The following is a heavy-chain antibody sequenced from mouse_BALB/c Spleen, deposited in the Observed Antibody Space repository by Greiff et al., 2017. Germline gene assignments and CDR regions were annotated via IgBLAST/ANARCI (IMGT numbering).Heavy chain of an antibody. D-gene: IGHD1-1*02. Sequence: EVQRVESGPGLVKPSQSLSLTCTVTGYSITSYYAWNWIRQFPGNKLEWMGYISYSGSTSYNPSLKSRISITRDTSKNQFFLQLNSVTTEDTATYYCARRRGLSFDYWGQGTTLTVSS. CDR2: ISYSGST. J-gene: IGHJ2*01. CDR1: GYSITSYYA. V-gene: IGHV3-2*02. CDR3: ARRRGLSFDY.